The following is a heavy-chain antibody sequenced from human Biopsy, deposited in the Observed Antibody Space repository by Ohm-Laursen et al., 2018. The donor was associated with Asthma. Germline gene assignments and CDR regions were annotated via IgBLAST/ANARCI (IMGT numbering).Heavy chain of an antibody. V-gene: IGHV3-11*01. CDR3: ARDSYSSGLYDDFES. D-gene: IGHD6-19*01. J-gene: IGHJ4*02. Sequence: SLRLSCSASGFTFSDYYMSWIRQAPGKGLEWISYINGKSNSIEYADSVKGRFTISRDNAKYSLYLQMNSLRAEDTAVYYCARDSYSSGLYDDFESWGQGTLVTVSS. CDR1: GFTFSDYY. CDR2: INGKSNSI.